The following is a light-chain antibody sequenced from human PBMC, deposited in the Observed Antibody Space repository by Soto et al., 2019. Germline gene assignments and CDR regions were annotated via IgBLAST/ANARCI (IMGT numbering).Light chain of an antibody. CDR1: QSVNSN. Sequence: EIVMTQSPATLSVSPGERATLSCRASQSVNSNLAWYQQKPGQAPRLLIYGASTRATGIPARFSGSGSGTEFTLTVSSLQYEDFAVYYCQQYNNWPPSSFGQGTKLEIK. CDR3: QQYNNWPPSS. CDR2: GAS. J-gene: IGKJ2*03. V-gene: IGKV3-15*01.